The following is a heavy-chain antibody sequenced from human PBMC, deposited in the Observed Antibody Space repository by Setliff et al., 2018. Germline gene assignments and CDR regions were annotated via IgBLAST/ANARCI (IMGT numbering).Heavy chain of an antibody. V-gene: IGHV4-39*07. CDR2: IYYSGST. Sequence: SETLSLTCTVSGGSISSSIYYWGWIRQPPGKGLEWIGSIYYSGSTYYNPSLKSRVTISVDTSKNQFSLKLSSVTAADTAVYYCARSSYSGSYLNGGGQGTTVTVS. CDR1: GGSISSSIYY. J-gene: IGHJ6*02. D-gene: IGHD1-26*01. CDR3: ARSSYSGSYLNG.